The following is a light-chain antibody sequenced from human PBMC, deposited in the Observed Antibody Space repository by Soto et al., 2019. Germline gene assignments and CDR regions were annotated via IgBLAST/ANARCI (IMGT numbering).Light chain of an antibody. J-gene: IGKJ2*01. CDR3: QQYYTIAPFT. V-gene: IGKV4-1*01. CDR2: WAS. Sequence: DIVMTQSPDSLAVSLGERATINCKSSQSVLYSSNNKNYLAWYQQKSGQPPKLLIYWASTRESGVPDRFSGSGSGTDFTITISSLQAEDVAGYYCQQYYTIAPFTFGQGTKLEIK. CDR1: QSVLYSSNNKNY.